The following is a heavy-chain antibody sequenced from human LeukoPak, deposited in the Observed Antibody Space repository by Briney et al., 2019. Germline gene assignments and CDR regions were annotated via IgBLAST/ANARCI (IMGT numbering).Heavy chain of an antibody. CDR1: GGSISSYY. CDR3: ARSGYTDAFDI. Sequence: SETLSLTCTVSGGSISSYYWSWIRQPPGKGLEWIGYIYYSGSTNYNPSLKSRVTISVDTSKNQFSLKLSSVTAADTAVYYCARSGYTDAFDIWGQGTMVTVSS. D-gene: IGHD6-13*01. V-gene: IGHV4-59*01. CDR2: IYYSGST. J-gene: IGHJ3*02.